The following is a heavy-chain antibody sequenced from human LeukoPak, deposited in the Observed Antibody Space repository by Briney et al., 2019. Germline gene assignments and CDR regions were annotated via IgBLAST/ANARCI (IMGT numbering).Heavy chain of an antibody. CDR3: AKRNTMVRGGPCFDY. D-gene: IGHD3-10*01. V-gene: IGHV3-23*01. CDR2: IFGADKNTT. J-gene: IGHJ4*02. Sequence: GGSLRLSCAASGFPFSSYAMNWVRQAPGKGLEWVSIIFGADKNTTYYADSVRGRFTVSRDNSKNTLDLQMTDLRPEDTAIYYCAKRNTMVRGGPCFDYWGQGILVAVSS. CDR1: GFPFSSYA.